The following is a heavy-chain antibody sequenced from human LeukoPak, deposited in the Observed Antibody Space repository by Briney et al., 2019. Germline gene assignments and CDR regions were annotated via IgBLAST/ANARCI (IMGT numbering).Heavy chain of an antibody. CDR3: ARDVVGAMRRYGMDV. CDR1: GYTFTSYG. V-gene: IGHV1-18*01. CDR2: ISAYNGNT. Sequence: ASVKVSCKASGYTFTSYGISWLRQAPGQGLEWMGWISAYNGNTNYAQKLQGSVTMTTDTSTSTAYMELRSLRSDDTAVYYCARDVVGAMRRYGMDVWGQGTTVTVSS. D-gene: IGHD1-26*01. J-gene: IGHJ6*02.